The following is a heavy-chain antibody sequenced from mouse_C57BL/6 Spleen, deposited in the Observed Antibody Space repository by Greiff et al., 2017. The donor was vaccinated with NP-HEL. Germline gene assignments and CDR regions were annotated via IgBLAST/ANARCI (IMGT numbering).Heavy chain of an antibody. CDR2: ISSGSSTI. J-gene: IGHJ2*01. CDR1: GFTFSDYG. Sequence: DVKLVESGGGLVKPGGSLKLSCAASGFTFSDYGMHWVRQAPEKGLEWVAYISSGSSTIYYADTVKGRFTITRDNAKNTLFLQMTSLRSEDTAMYYCARPGYYGSSYFDYWGQGTTLTVSS. CDR3: ARPGYYGSSYFDY. D-gene: IGHD1-1*01. V-gene: IGHV5-17*01.